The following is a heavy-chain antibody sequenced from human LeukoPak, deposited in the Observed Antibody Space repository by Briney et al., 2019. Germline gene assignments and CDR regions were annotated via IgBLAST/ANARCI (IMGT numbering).Heavy chain of an antibody. J-gene: IGHJ4*02. CDR3: AKIVAGIAYCGGDCYSEGGGDFYFDY. Sequence: PGGSLRLSCAASGFTFSSYAMSWVRQAPGKGLEWVSAISGSGGSTYYADSVKGRFTISRDNSKNTLYLQMNSLRAEDTAVYYCAKIVAGIAYCGGDCYSEGGGDFYFDYWGQGTLVTVSS. CDR1: GFTFSSYA. D-gene: IGHD2-21*02. CDR2: ISGSGGST. V-gene: IGHV3-23*01.